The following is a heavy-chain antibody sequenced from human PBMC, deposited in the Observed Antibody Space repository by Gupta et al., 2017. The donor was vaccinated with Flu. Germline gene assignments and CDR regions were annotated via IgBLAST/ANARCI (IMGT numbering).Heavy chain of an antibody. D-gene: IGHD5/OR15-5a*01. CDR1: GYNFANYW. J-gene: IGHJ5*02. CDR2: IYPDDFDT. V-gene: IGHV5-51*03. CDR3: ARPLMLSTGKHWFDP. Sequence: EVQLVQSGAEVKRPGESRRISCRSSGYNFANYWIGWVRQMPGKGLEWMAIIYPDDFDTKYSPSFQGQVTISADKSINTVYLQWSSLKASDTAMYYCARPLMLSTGKHWFDPWGQGTLVTVSS.